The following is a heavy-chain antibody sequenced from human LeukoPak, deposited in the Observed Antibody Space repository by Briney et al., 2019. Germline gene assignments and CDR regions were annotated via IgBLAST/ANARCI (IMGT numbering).Heavy chain of an antibody. J-gene: IGHJ4*02. CDR1: GYNFSAYG. Sequence: ASVKVSCRASGYNFSAYGMTWVRQAPGQGLEWMGWMNPNSGNTGSAQKFQGRLTMTRNKSISTAYMELSSLRSEDTAVYFCARAVGATNHLDYWGQGTLVTVSS. V-gene: IGHV1-8*02. CDR3: ARAVGATNHLDY. D-gene: IGHD1-26*01. CDR2: MNPNSGNT.